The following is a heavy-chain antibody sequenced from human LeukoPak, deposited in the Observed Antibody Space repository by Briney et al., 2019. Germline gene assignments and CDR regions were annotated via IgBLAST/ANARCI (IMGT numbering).Heavy chain of an antibody. CDR2: IYHSGST. CDR3: ARDQDYGDYGYYGMDV. J-gene: IGHJ6*02. D-gene: IGHD4-17*01. Sequence: PSGTLSLTCAVSGGSISSSNWWSWVRQPPGKGLEWIGEIYHSGSTNYNPSLKSRVTISVDKSKNQFSLKLSSVTAADTAVYYCARDQDYGDYGYYGMDVWGQGTTVTVSS. CDR1: GGSISSSNW. V-gene: IGHV4-4*02.